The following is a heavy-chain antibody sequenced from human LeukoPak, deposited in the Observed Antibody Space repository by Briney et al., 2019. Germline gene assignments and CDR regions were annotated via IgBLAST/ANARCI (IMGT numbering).Heavy chain of an antibody. CDR1: GESFSGYY. Sequence: SETLSLTCAVYGESFSGYYWSWIRQPPGKGLEWIGYIYYSGSTNYNPSLKSRVTMSVDTSKNQFSLKLSSVTAADTAVYYCAREHIAATLYYYYYMDVWGKGTTVTVSS. J-gene: IGHJ6*03. CDR2: IYYSGST. V-gene: IGHV4-59*12. D-gene: IGHD6-13*01. CDR3: AREHIAATLYYYYYMDV.